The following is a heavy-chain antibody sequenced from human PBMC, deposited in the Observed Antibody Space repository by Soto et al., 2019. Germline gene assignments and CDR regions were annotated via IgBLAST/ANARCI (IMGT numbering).Heavy chain of an antibody. CDR2: ISYDGKVA. V-gene: IGHV3-30*18. Sequence: QVQLVESGGGVVQPGRSLRLSCAASGFTFSSYGMHWVRQAPGKGLEWVTVISYDGKVAYYADFVKGRFIISRDNSKNTLYLQMNSLRTEDTAMYYCAKEGPITNWYFDYWGQGTLVTVSS. D-gene: IGHD1-1*01. CDR1: GFTFSSYG. J-gene: IGHJ4*02. CDR3: AKEGPITNWYFDY.